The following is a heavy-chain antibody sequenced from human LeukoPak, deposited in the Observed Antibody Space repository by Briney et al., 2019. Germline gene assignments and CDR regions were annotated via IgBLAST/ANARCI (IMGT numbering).Heavy chain of an antibody. Sequence: KLSETLSLTCTVSGGSISSYYWSWIRQPPGKGRGGIGYIYYSGSTNYNPSPKSRVTISVDTSKNQFSLRLSSVTAADTVVYYCARHGDSRGTVDYWGQGTLVTVSS. V-gene: IGHV4-59*08. CDR2: IYYSGST. CDR3: ARHGDSRGTVDY. CDR1: GGSISSYY. D-gene: IGHD3-10*01. J-gene: IGHJ4*02.